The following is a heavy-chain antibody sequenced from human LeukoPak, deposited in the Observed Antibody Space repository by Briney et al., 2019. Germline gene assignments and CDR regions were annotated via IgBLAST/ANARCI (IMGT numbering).Heavy chain of an antibody. V-gene: IGHV4-61*02. CDR1: GGSISSGSYY. J-gene: IGHJ6*03. CDR3: ARDRWELHDYYYYYYMDV. D-gene: IGHD1-26*01. Sequence: PSETLSLTCTVSGGSISSGSYYWSWIRQPAGKGLEWIGRIYTSGSTNYNPSLKSRVTISVDTSKNQFSLKLSSVTAADTAVYYCARDRWELHDYYYYYYMDVWGKGTTVTISS. CDR2: IYTSGST.